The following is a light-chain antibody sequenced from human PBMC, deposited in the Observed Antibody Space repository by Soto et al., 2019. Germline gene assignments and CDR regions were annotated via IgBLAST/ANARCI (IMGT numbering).Light chain of an antibody. CDR1: SGSVSTSYY. CDR3: SVNLGSGLLI. Sequence: QTVVTQEPSFSVSPGRTVTLTCGLSSGSVSTSYYPSWYQQTPGQAPRTLIYNTNTRSSGVPARFSGSILGNEAALTITGAQADEDDDCYCSVNLGSGLLIFGGGTKLTVL. CDR2: NTN. J-gene: IGLJ2*01. V-gene: IGLV8-61*01.